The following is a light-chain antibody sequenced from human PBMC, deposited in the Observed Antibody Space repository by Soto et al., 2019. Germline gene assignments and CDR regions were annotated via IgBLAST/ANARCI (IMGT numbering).Light chain of an antibody. CDR1: QSVSSSY. J-gene: IGKJ1*01. CDR3: QQYGSSRT. CDR2: DAS. V-gene: IGKV3-20*01. Sequence: EIVLTQSPGTLSLSPGERATLSCRASQSVSSSYLAWYQQKPGQAPRLLIYDASSGATGIPDRFSGSGSGTDFTLTISRLEPEDFAVYYCQQYGSSRTFGQGTKVDIK.